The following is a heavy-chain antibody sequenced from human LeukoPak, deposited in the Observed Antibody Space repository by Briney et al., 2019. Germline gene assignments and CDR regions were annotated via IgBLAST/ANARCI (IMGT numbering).Heavy chain of an antibody. Sequence: GGSLRLSCAASGFIFSRYGMHWVRQAPGKGLEWVAVIYYDGSHEYYIESVKGRFTISRDNSKNTLYLQMNSLRGDDTAVYYCAELGITMIGGVWGKGTTVTISS. V-gene: IGHV3-30*18. D-gene: IGHD3-10*02. CDR3: AELGITMIGGV. CDR1: GFIFSRYG. J-gene: IGHJ6*04. CDR2: IYYDGSHE.